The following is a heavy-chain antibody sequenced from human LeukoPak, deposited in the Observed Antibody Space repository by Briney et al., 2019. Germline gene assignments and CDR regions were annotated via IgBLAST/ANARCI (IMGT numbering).Heavy chain of an antibody. J-gene: IGHJ5*02. CDR1: GYSFTDYY. Sequence: ASVKVSCKTSGYSFTDYYIHWVRQAPGQGLEWMGWINTKAGRTSSARKFQGRVTMTRDPSITTVYMDMAWLTSDDTAIYFCARADFIDAGPYLIGPWGQGTLVTVSS. D-gene: IGHD3-3*01. CDR2: INTKAGRT. CDR3: ARADFIDAGPYLIGP. V-gene: IGHV1-2*02.